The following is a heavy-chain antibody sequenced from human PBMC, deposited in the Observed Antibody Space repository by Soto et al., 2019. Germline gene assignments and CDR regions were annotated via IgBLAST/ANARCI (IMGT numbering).Heavy chain of an antibody. CDR1: GYTFTSYG. J-gene: IGHJ4*02. CDR3: ARDAPPADY. V-gene: IGHV1-18*01. Sequence: ASVKVSCKASGYTFTSYGISWVRQAPGQGLEWVGWTSAYNGNSNYAQKYHGRVTMTTDTSTSTAYMEMSSLRSDDTAVYYCARDAPPADYWGQGTLVTVSS. CDR2: TSAYNGNS.